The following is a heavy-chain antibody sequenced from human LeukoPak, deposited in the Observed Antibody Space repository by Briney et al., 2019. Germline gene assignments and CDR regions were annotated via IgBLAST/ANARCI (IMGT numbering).Heavy chain of an antibody. CDR1: GFSFSGHW. D-gene: IGHD3-10*01. CDR3: ARAFGDYSDAFVI. J-gene: IGHJ3*02. Sequence: GGSLRLSCTASGFSFSGHWMHWARQLPGKGLVWVSRISPTGSTTSYADSVKGRFTISRDNAKNSLYLQMNSLRAEDTAVYYCARAFGDYSDAFVIWGQGTMVTVSS. CDR2: ISPTGSTT. V-gene: IGHV3-74*01.